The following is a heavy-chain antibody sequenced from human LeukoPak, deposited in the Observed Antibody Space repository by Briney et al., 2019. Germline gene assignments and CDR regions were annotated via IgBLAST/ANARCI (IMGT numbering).Heavy chain of an antibody. V-gene: IGHV4-59*08. CDR3: ARLGSSSGYYYYYMDV. CDR1: GGSISSYY. CDR2: IYYSGST. D-gene: IGHD6-6*01. J-gene: IGHJ6*03. Sequence: SETLSLTCTVSGGSISSYYWSWIRQPPGKGLEWIGYIYYSGSTNYNPSLKSRVTISVDTSKNQFSLKLSSVTAADTAVYYCARLGSSSGYYYYYMDVWGKGNTVTVSS.